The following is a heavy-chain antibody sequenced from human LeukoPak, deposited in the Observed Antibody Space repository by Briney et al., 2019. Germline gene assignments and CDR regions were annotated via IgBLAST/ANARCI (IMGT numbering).Heavy chain of an antibody. CDR2: ISTYNGNT. J-gene: IGHJ4*02. CDR1: GYTFTSYG. CDR3: ARGPSGCSSTSCYLDY. D-gene: IGHD2-2*01. V-gene: IGHV1-18*01. Sequence: ASVEPSCNASGYTFTSYGISWGRQAPGQRLEWMGWISTYNGNTNYAQKLQGRVTSTTDTSTSTAYMELRSLRSDDTAVYYCARGPSGCSSTSCYLDYWGQGTLVTVSS.